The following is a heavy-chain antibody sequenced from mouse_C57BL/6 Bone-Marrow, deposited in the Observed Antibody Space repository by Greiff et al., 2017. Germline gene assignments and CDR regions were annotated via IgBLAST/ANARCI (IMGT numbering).Heavy chain of an antibody. CDR1: GFNIKDYY. Sequence: EVQLQQSGAELVRPGASVKLSCTASGFNIKDYYMHWVKQRPEQGLEWIGRIDPEDGDTEYAPQFQGKATMTADTSSNTAYLQLSSLTSEDTAVYYCTTAAFYGSSPSYFDYWGQGTTLTVSS. CDR3: TTAAFYGSSPSYFDY. D-gene: IGHD1-1*01. J-gene: IGHJ2*01. CDR2: IDPEDGDT. V-gene: IGHV14-1*01.